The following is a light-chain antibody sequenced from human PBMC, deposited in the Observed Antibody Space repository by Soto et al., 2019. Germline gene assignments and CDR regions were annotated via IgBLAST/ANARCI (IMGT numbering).Light chain of an antibody. CDR1: QSVTSSY. CDR2: SAS. V-gene: IGKV3-20*01. CDR3: QQYGNSRNT. Sequence: ENVLTQSPGTLSLSPGERATLSCRASQSVTSSYLAWYQQKPGQAPRLLIYSASSRATGVPDRFSGSGSATDFTLTISRVEPEDFAVYYCQQYGNSRNTFGQGTKVDIK. J-gene: IGKJ2*01.